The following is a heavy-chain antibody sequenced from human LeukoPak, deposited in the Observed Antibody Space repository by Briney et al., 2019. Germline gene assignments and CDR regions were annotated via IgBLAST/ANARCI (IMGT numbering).Heavy chain of an antibody. CDR3: ARESYYDILTGRSLDY. CDR1: GYTFTSYG. Sequence: GASVKVSCKASGYTFTSYGISWVRQAPGQGLEWMGRISAYNGNTHYAQKPQGRVTMTTDTSTRPAYMEQRSLRSHDTAVSYCARESYYDILTGRSLDYWGQGTLVTVSS. CDR2: ISAYNGNT. V-gene: IGHV1-18*01. D-gene: IGHD3-9*01. J-gene: IGHJ4*02.